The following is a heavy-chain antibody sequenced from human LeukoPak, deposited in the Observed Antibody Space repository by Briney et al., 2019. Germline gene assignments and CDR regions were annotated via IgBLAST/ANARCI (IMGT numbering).Heavy chain of an antibody. J-gene: IGHJ6*02. CDR1: GYTFTSYA. CDR2: IIPILGIA. V-gene: IGHV1-69*04. Sequence: SVKVSCKASGYTFTSYAISWVRQAPGQGLEWMGRIIPILGIANYAQKFQGRVTITADKSTSTAYMELSSLRSEDTAVYYCARAGCSGGSCYSPYYYGMDVWGQGTTVTVSS. D-gene: IGHD2-15*01. CDR3: ARAGCSGGSCYSPYYYGMDV.